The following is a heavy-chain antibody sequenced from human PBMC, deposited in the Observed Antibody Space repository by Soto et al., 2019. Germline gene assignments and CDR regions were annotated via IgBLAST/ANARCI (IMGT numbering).Heavy chain of an antibody. Sequence: PGGSLRLSCAASGFTFSTSDMHWVRQAPGKGLEWVGFIRSKAYGGTTEYAASVKGRFTISRDDSKSIAYLQMNSLKTEDTAVYYCTRDRLGYDILTGYQTFDYWGQGT. V-gene: IGHV3-49*04. J-gene: IGHJ4*02. CDR1: GFTFSTSD. CDR2: IRSKAYGGTT. CDR3: TRDRLGYDILTGYQTFDY. D-gene: IGHD3-9*01.